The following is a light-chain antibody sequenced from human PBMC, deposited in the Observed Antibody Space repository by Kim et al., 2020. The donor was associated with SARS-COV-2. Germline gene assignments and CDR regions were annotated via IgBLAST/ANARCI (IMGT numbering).Light chain of an antibody. J-gene: IGLJ1*01. V-gene: IGLV3-21*04. Sequence: SYELTQPPSVSVAPGETATITCGGNNVGTKSVQWYQQKPGQAPVLVIYYYYSRPSGIPERFSGSNSGNTATLTISGVEAGDEADYFCQVWDTSTDHYVFATGTKVTVL. CDR1: NVGTKS. CDR2: YYY. CDR3: QVWDTSTDHYV.